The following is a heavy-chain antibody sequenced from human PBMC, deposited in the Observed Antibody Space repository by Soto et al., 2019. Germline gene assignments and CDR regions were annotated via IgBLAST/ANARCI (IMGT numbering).Heavy chain of an antibody. V-gene: IGHV3-7*01. Sequence: PGGSLRLSCAASGLIFSNYKMHWVRQAPGKGLEWVANIKQDGSEKYYVDSVKGRFTISRDNAKNSLYLQMNSLRAEDTAVYYCARDSGAYYDFWSGYVDYWGQGTLVTVSS. J-gene: IGHJ4*02. D-gene: IGHD3-3*01. CDR3: ARDSGAYYDFWSGYVDY. CDR2: IKQDGSEK. CDR1: GLIFSNYK.